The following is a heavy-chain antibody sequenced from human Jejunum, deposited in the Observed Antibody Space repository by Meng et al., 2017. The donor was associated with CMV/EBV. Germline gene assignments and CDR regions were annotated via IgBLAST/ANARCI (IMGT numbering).Heavy chain of an antibody. J-gene: IGHJ5*02. V-gene: IGHV1-18*01. CDR2: ISAYNGNT. Sequence: SCKPSGYTFTTYGITWVRQAPGQGLEWMGWISAYNGNTNYAQKFQDRVTMTTDTSTTTAYMELRSLRSDDTAMYYCARETRRNWFDPWGQGTLVTVSS. CDR1: GYTFTTYG. D-gene: IGHD6-25*01. CDR3: ARETRRNWFDP.